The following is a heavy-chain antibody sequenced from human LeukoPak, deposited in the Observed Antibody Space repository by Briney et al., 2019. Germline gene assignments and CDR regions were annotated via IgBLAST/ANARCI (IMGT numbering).Heavy chain of an antibody. V-gene: IGHV3-15*01. J-gene: IGHJ4*02. CDR3: CTHRTNSSCGL. CDR2: IISKAGGETT. CDR1: GFTFSNAW. Sequence: PGGSLRLSCAASGFTFSNAWMSWVRQAPGKGLEWVGRIISKAGGETTDYAAPVKGRFIISRDDSRNTVYLQMKSLKTEDTAVYYCCTHRTNSSCGLWGQGTLVTVSS. D-gene: IGHD2-15*01.